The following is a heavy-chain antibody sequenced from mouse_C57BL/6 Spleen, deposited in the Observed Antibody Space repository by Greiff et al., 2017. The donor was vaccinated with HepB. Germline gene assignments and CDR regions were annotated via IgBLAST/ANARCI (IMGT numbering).Heavy chain of an antibody. Sequence: QVQLKQSGAELVRPGTSVKVSCKASGYAFTNYLIEWVKQRPGQGLEWIGVINPGSGGTNYNEKFKGKATLTADKSSSTAYMQLSSLTSEDSAVYFCAREGGLRRAMDYWGQGTSVTVSS. D-gene: IGHD2-4*01. J-gene: IGHJ4*01. V-gene: IGHV1-54*01. CDR1: GYAFTNYL. CDR3: AREGGLRRAMDY. CDR2: INPGSGGT.